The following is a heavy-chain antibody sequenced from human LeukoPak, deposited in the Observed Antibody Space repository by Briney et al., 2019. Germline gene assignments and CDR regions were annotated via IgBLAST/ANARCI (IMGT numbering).Heavy chain of an antibody. CDR2: IYYTGST. CDR3: ASHGSITAAGFDY. V-gene: IGHV4-59*01. CDR1: GGSISSYY. Sequence: SETLSLTCTVSGGSISSYYWSWIRQPPGKGLEWIGYIYYTGSTHYSPSLKSRVTISVDTSKNHFSLKLRSVTAADTAVYYCASHGSITAAGFDYWGQGVLVSVSS. J-gene: IGHJ4*02. D-gene: IGHD6-13*01.